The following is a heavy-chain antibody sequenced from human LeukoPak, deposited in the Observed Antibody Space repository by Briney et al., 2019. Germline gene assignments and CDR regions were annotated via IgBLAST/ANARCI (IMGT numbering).Heavy chain of an antibody. CDR2: ISAYNGNT. CDR3: ATGPGVYFDY. D-gene: IGHD7-27*01. CDR1: GYTFTSYG. Sequence: GASVKVSCKASGYTFTSYGISWVRQAPRQGVEWMGWISAYNGNTNYAQKLQGRVTMTTDTSTSTAYMELRSLRSDATAVYYCATGPGVYFDYWGQGTLVTVSS. J-gene: IGHJ4*02. V-gene: IGHV1-18*01.